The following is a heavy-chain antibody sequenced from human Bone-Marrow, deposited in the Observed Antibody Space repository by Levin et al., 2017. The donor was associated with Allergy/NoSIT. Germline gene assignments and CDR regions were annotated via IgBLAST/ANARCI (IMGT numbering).Heavy chain of an antibody. CDR3: VRVASWRVYYTGISGDS. J-gene: IGHJ5*02. Sequence: PGGSLRLSCATSGFPFSNNAMIWVRQAPGKGLEWVAAISGSSTFTFYADSVKGRFTISRDSSETTLYLQMNSLRAEDTAIYYCVRVASWRVYYTGISGDSWGQGTLVTVSS. D-gene: IGHD2-8*02. CDR1: GFPFSNNA. V-gene: IGHV3-23*01. CDR2: ISGSSTFT.